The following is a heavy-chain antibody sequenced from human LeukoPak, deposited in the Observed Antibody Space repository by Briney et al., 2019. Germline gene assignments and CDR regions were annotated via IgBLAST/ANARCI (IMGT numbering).Heavy chain of an antibody. J-gene: IGHJ4*02. CDR1: GFTVSSKY. V-gene: IGHV3-66*01. Sequence: QAGGSLRLSCAASGFTVSSKYMSWVRQAPGKGLEWVSVIWRGGSTYYTDSVKGRFTISRDNSKNTLYLQMNSLRAEDTAVYYCARDYHGSGSQLYGIIDYWGQGTLVAVSS. CDR3: ARDYHGSGSQLYGIIDY. D-gene: IGHD3-10*01. CDR2: IWRGGST.